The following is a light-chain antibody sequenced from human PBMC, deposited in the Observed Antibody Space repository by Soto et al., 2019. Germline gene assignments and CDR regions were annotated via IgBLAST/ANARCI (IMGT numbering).Light chain of an antibody. V-gene: IGKV1D-13*01. J-gene: IGKJ1*01. CDR3: KQYNDWPLT. CDR2: DAS. CDR1: QGIGNA. Sequence: AIQMTQSPSSLSASVGDRVTISCRASQGIGNALGWYHQKPGKAPKLLIYDASSLESGVQSRFSGTGSGTEFTLTIRSLQSEDFALYYCKQYNDWPLTFGQGTKVDIK.